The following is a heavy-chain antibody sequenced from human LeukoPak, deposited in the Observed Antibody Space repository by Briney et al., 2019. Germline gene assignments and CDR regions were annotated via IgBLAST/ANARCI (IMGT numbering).Heavy chain of an antibody. Sequence: SETLSLTCTVSGRSISTTGYYWAWIRQPPGKGLEWIATIYYSGSTYYNSSLKSRVTISVDTSRNQFSLKLSSVTAADTAVYYCASMNQRSSTSCYRYYGMDVWGQGTTVTVSS. V-gene: IGHV4-39*01. J-gene: IGHJ6*02. CDR2: IYYSGST. CDR3: ASMNQRSSTSCYRYYGMDV. D-gene: IGHD2-2*01. CDR1: GRSISTTGYY.